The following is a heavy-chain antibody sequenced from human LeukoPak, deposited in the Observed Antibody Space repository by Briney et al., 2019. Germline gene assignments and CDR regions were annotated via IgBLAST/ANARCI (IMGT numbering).Heavy chain of an antibody. J-gene: IGHJ4*02. CDR1: GFTFSSYW. Sequence: GGSLRLSCAASGFTFSSYWMSWVRQAPGKGLEWVANIKQDGSEKYYVDSVKGRFTISRDNAKNSLYLQMNSLRAEDTAVYYCAREMHTEYDYVWGSYRYTEYYFDYWGQGTLVTVSS. V-gene: IGHV3-7*01. CDR2: IKQDGSEK. D-gene: IGHD3-16*02. CDR3: AREMHTEYDYVWGSYRYTEYYFDY.